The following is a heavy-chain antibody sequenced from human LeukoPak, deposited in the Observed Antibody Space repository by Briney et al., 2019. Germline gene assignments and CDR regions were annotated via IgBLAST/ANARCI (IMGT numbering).Heavy chain of an antibody. CDR3: ARDYYDSGSYGGISFDY. CDR1: GSTFSSYG. V-gene: IGHV3-23*01. D-gene: IGHD3-10*01. CDR2: ISGSGGSP. J-gene: IGHJ4*02. Sequence: GGSLRLSCAASGSTFSSYGMSWVRQAPGKGLEWVSAISGSGGSPYNADSVKGRFIISRDDSKNTLYLQMNSLRAEDTAVYYCARDYYDSGSYGGISFDYWGQGTLVTVSS.